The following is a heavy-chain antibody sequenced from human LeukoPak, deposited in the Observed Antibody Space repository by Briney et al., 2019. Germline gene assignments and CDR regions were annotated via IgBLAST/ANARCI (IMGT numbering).Heavy chain of an antibody. J-gene: IGHJ3*02. Sequence: PGGSLRLSCAASGFIFDNYGMNWVRQAPGKGLEWVSGINWNGGSTAYADSVKGRFTISRDNAKNSLFLQMNSLRAEDTALYYCASRTWGNSTFDIWGQGTMVTVSS. V-gene: IGHV3-20*04. D-gene: IGHD7-27*01. CDR1: GFIFDNYG. CDR2: INWNGGST. CDR3: ASRTWGNSTFDI.